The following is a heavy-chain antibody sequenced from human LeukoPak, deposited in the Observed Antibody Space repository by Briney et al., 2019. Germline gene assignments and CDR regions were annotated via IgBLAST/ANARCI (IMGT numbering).Heavy chain of an antibody. D-gene: IGHD6-19*01. V-gene: IGHV4-34*01. CDR2: INPRGST. Sequence: SETLSLTCGVSGGSFGSHYWTWIRQPPRKGLEWIGEINPRGSTNYNPSLESRVTVSADTSRNQLSLSLTSVPAADSAVYFCARGLRQGSAWSWGPKEKSYQYMDVWGTGTTVIVSS. CDR1: GGSFGSHY. CDR3: ARGLRQGSAWSWGPKEKSYQYMDV. J-gene: IGHJ6*04.